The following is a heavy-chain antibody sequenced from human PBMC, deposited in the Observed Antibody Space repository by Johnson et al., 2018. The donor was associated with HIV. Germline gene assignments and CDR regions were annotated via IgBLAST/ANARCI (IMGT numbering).Heavy chain of an antibody. CDR2: ISRSGSPI. J-gene: IGHJ3*02. D-gene: IGHD3-16*02. CDR1: GFTFSDYY. CDR3: ARARYDYVWGSYRFDACDI. V-gene: IGHV3-11*04. Sequence: VQLVESGGGLVKPGGSLRLSCAASGFTFSDYYMSWIRQAPGKGLAWVSYISRSGSPIYYADSVKGRFTISRDKAKNSLYLQMNSLRTEDTAVYYCARARYDYVWGSYRFDACDIWGQGTMVTVSS.